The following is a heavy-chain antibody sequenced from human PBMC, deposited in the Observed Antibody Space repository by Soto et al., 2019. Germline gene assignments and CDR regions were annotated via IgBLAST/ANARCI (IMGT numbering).Heavy chain of an antibody. CDR2: NHHSGST. V-gene: IGHV4-34*01. Sequence: EDLFLRYAVVWGHCRDFYGIRIRQPTREGLEGNGENHHSGSTNYHPSLKSRVTISVDTTKNQFSLELSSVTAADTAVYYCAIELRFLRVAPTGYNLFDPWGQGTLVTVSS. CDR3: AIELRFLRVAPTGYNLFDP. J-gene: IGHJ5*02. CDR1: WGHCRDFY. D-gene: IGHD2-15*01.